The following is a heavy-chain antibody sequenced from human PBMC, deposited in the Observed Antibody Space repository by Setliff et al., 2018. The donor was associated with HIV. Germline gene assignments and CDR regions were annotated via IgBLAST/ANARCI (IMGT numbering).Heavy chain of an antibody. CDR3: ARHPDYGEGWFDP. D-gene: IGHD4-17*01. Sequence: SETLSLTCDVSGFSISSRYYWGWIRQSPGKGLEWIGNIYHTGSSYYNPSLNDRATISLDTSKNQFSLKLNSVTAADTAVYYCARHPDYGEGWFDPWGQGTLVTVSS. CDR2: IYHTGSS. V-gene: IGHV4-38-2*01. J-gene: IGHJ5*02. CDR1: GFSISSRYY.